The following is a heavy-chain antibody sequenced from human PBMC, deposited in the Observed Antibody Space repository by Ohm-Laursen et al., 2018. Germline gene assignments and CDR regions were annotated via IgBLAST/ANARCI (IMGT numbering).Heavy chain of an antibody. D-gene: IGHD3-16*01. CDR3: ARDLGAIGQSYYFYY. CDR1: GYTFTSYG. CDR2: ITPIFGTA. Sequence: GASVKVSCKASGYTFTSYGISWVRQAPGQGLEWMGGITPIFGTANYAQKFQGRVTITADESTSTAYMELRSLRSEDTAVYYCARDLGAIGQSYYFYYWGQGTLVTVSS. V-gene: IGHV1-69*13. J-gene: IGHJ4*02.